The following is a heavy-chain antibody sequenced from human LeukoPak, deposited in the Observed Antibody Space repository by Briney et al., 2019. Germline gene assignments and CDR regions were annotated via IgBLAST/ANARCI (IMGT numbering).Heavy chain of an antibody. CDR2: IDHCGST. Sequence: PSETLSLTCAVYGGSFSGYYWSWIRQPPGKGLEWIGEIDHCGSTNYNPSLKSRVTISVDTSKNQFSLKPSSVTAADTAVYYCARGPDILVVVAAYFDYWGQGTLVTVSS. CDR1: GGSFSGYY. J-gene: IGHJ4*02. D-gene: IGHD2-15*01. V-gene: IGHV4-34*01. CDR3: ARGPDILVVVAAYFDY.